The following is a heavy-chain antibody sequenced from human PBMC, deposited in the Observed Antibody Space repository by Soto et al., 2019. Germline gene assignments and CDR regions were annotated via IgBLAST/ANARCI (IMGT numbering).Heavy chain of an antibody. Sequence: GGSLRLSCAASGFTFSSYAMHWVRQAPGKGLEWVAVISYDGSNKYYADSVKGRFTISRDNSKNTLYLQMNSLRAEDTAVYYSARDLTSYCYFGDYWGKGTLVTVSS. CDR3: ARDLTSYCYFGDY. V-gene: IGHV3-30-3*01. J-gene: IGHJ4*02. CDR1: GFTFSSYA. D-gene: IGHD2-21*01. CDR2: ISYDGSNK.